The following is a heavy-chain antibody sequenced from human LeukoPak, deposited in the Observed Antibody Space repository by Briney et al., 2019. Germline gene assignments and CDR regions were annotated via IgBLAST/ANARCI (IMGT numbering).Heavy chain of an antibody. CDR1: GSTFDKYA. D-gene: IGHD1-26*01. V-gene: IGHV3-43*02. CDR3: GTWAFYHGLDV. CDR2: ISADGTT. Sequence: LTGGSLRLSCTASGSTFDKYAMHWVRQPPGKGLEWVSVISADGTTDHADSVKGRFTISRDNSKKSLFLQLNSLRPEDTALYYCGTWAFYHGLDVWGQGATVTVSS. J-gene: IGHJ6*02.